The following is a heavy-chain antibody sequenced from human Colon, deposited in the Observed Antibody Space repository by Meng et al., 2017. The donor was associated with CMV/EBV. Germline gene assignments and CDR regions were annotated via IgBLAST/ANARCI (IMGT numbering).Heavy chain of an antibody. CDR2: ISPTGDSV. J-gene: IGHJ6*02. D-gene: IGHD3-3*01. CDR1: GFTFSGYE. CDR3: AKVRAGDFGVVITRYYYYYGMDV. V-gene: IGHV3-48*03. Sequence: GESLKISCATSGFTFSGYEMNWVRQAPGKGLEWVSYISPTGDSVKYADSVKGRFTISRDNAKNSLYLQMNSLRAEDTAVYYCAKVRAGDFGVVITRYYYYYGMDVWGQGTTVTVSS.